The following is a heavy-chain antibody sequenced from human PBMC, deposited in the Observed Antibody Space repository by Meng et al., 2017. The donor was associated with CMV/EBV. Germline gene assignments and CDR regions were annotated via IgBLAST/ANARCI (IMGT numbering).Heavy chain of an antibody. J-gene: IGHJ4*02. CDR3: AKRKGGYSYGDFDY. CDR2: IRYDGSNK. Sequence: GESLKISCAASGFTFSSYGMHWVRQAPGKGLEWVAFIRYDGSNKYYADSVKGRFTISRDNSKNTLYLQMNSLRAEDTVVYYCAKRKGGYSYGDFDYWGQGTLVTVSS. D-gene: IGHD5-18*01. CDR1: GFTFSSYG. V-gene: IGHV3-30*02.